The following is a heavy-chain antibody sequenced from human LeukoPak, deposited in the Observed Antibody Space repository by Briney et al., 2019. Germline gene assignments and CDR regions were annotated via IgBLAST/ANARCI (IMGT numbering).Heavy chain of an antibody. CDR1: GFTFSGSA. CDR2: IRSKANSYAT. D-gene: IGHD6-19*01. Sequence: HPGGSLRLSCAASGFTFSGSAMHWVRQASGKGLEWVGRIRSKANSYATAYAASVKGRFTISRDDSKNTAYLQMNSLKTEDTAVYYCTSPPAVAGTGSYFQHWGQGTLVTVSS. J-gene: IGHJ1*01. V-gene: IGHV3-73*01. CDR3: TSPPAVAGTGSYFQH.